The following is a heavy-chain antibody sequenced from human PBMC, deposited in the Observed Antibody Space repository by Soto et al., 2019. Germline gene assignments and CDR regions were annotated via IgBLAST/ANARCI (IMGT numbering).Heavy chain of an antibody. Sequence: SVTLSLTCTVSGGSISSGDYYWSWIRQPPGKGLEWIGYIFYNGRTHFNPSLKSRLTISLDMSKNQFSLRLSSVTAADTAVYYXASADSSSWYEGDFFDFWGQGTLVTVSS. J-gene: IGHJ4*02. D-gene: IGHD6-13*01. V-gene: IGHV4-30-4*01. CDR1: GGSISSGDYY. CDR3: ASADSSSWYEGDFFDF. CDR2: IFYNGRT.